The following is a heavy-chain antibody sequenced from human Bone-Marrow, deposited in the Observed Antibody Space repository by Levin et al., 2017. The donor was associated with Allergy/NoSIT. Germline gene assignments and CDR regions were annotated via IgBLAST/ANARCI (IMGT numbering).Heavy chain of an antibody. D-gene: IGHD1-26*01. V-gene: IGHV3-33*01. Sequence: GGSLRLSCAASGFTFSTYGMHWVRQAPGEGLEWVAVIWYDGSDKYYVDSVKGRFTISRDNSKNMVYLQMTSLRAEDTAVYYCGGEPMRRGLWSGSNGGVDYWGQGTLVTVSS. CDR2: IWYDGSDK. CDR1: GFTFSTYG. CDR3: GGEPMRRGLWSGSNGGVDY. J-gene: IGHJ4*02.